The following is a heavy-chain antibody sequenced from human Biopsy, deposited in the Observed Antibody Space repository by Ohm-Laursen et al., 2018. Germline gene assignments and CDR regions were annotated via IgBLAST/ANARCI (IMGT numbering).Heavy chain of an antibody. J-gene: IGHJ4*02. V-gene: IGHV4-59*11. Sequence: SDTLSLTWTVSGGSFTGHYWSWIWQPPGKGLEWIGHISYTGYTSYNASLKSRVTISVDTSRNHFSLRLSSLTAADTAVYYCARGSNDFGGLYFPRWGQGTLLTVSS. CDR1: GGSFTGHY. CDR3: ARGSNDFGGLYFPR. CDR2: ISYTGYT. D-gene: IGHD4-23*01.